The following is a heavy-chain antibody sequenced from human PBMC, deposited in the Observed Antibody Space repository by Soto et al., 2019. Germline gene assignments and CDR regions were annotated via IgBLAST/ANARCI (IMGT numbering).Heavy chain of an antibody. V-gene: IGHV4-61*01. CDR1: GGSVSSGSYY. Sequence: KQSQTLSLTCTVSGGSVSSGSYYWSWIRQPPGKGLEWIGYIYYSGSTNYNPSLKSRVTISVDTSKNQFSLKLSSVTAADTAVYYCASIPLVRGLGYWGQGTLVTVSS. D-gene: IGHD3-10*02. CDR2: IYYSGST. CDR3: ASIPLVRGLGY. J-gene: IGHJ4*02.